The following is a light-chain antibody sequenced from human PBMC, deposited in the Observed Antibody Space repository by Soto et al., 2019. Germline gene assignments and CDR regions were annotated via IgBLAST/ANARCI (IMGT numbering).Light chain of an antibody. CDR2: GAS. J-gene: IGKJ2*01. CDR3: QQYSSSSPT. V-gene: IGKV1-5*01. Sequence: DIQMTQSPSTLSASVGDRVTITCRASQSISSWLAWCQQKPGKAPKLLIYGASSLESGVPSRFSGSGSVTEFTLTIDSLQPDDFATYYCQQYSSSSPTFGQGTKLEIK. CDR1: QSISSW.